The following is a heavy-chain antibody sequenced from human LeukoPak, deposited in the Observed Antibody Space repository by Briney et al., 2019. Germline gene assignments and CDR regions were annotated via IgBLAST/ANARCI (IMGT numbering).Heavy chain of an antibody. J-gene: IGHJ4*02. D-gene: IGHD5-12*01. CDR1: GFTFSNAW. Sequence: PGGSLRLSCAASGFTFSNAWMNWVRQAPGKGLEWVSVIYSGGSTYYADSVKGRFTISRDNSKNTLYLQMNSLRAEDTAVYYCARAYSGYDSAFDYWGQGTLVTASS. CDR3: ARAYSGYDSAFDY. V-gene: IGHV3-53*01. CDR2: IYSGGST.